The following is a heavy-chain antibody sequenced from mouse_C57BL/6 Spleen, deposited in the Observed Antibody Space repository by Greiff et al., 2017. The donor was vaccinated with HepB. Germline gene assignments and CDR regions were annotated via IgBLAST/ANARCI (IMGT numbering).Heavy chain of an antibody. CDR1: GFTFSSYA. J-gene: IGHJ2*01. Sequence: EVQVVESGGGLVKPGGSLKLSCAASGFTFSSYAMSWVRQTPEKRLEWVATISDGGSYTYYPDNVKGRFTISRDNAKNNLYLQMSHLKSEDTAMYYCARDEYYYGSRGYFDYWGQGTTLTVSS. CDR2: ISDGGSYT. CDR3: ARDEYYYGSRGYFDY. V-gene: IGHV5-4*01. D-gene: IGHD1-1*01.